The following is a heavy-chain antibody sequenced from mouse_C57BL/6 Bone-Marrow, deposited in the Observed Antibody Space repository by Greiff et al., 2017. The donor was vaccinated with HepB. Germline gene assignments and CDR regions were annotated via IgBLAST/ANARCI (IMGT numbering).Heavy chain of an antibody. V-gene: IGHV1-54*01. Sequence: VQLVESGAELVRPGTSVKVSCKASGYAFTNYLIEWVKQRPGQGLEWIGVINPGSGGTNYNEKFKGKATLTADKSSSTAYMQLSSLTSEDSAVYSCARVFYDYDGYFDYWGQGTTLTVSS. CDR3: ARVFYDYDGYFDY. J-gene: IGHJ2*01. CDR1: GYAFTNYL. D-gene: IGHD2-4*01. CDR2: INPGSGGT.